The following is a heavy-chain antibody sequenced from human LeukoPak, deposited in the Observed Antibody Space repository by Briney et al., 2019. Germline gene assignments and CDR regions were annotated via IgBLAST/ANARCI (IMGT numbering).Heavy chain of an antibody. J-gene: IGHJ5*02. D-gene: IGHD2-21*01. CDR2: IDHSGSA. CDR1: GGSISSSSYY. CDR3: ARADRLDGGPYLIGP. Sequence: KPSETLSLTCTISGGSISSSSYYWGWIRQPPGKGLEWIGTIDHSGSAYYRPSLKSRATISVDTSKRQFSLKLSSVTAADTAVYYCARADRLDGGPYLIGPWGQGTLVTVSS. V-gene: IGHV4-39*07.